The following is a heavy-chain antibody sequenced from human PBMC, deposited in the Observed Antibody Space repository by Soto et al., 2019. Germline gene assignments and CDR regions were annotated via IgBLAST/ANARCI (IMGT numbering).Heavy chain of an antibody. Sequence: SETLSLTCTVSGGSISSYYWSWIRQPPGKGLEWIGYIYYSGSTNYNPSLKSRVTISVDTSKNQFSLKLSSVTAADTAVYYCASNPLGYSGYAPYYYMDVWGKGTTVTVSS. J-gene: IGHJ6*03. D-gene: IGHD5-12*01. CDR2: IYYSGST. V-gene: IGHV4-59*01. CDR3: ASNPLGYSGYAPYYYMDV. CDR1: GGSISSYY.